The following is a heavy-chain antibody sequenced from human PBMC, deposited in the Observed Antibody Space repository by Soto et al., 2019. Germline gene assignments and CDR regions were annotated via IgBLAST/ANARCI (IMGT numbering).Heavy chain of an antibody. Sequence: ASVKVSCKASGYTFTSYDINWVRQATGQGLEWMGWMNPNSGNTGYAQKCQGRVTMTRNTSISTAYMELNSLRAEDTAVYYCARDGGYTYNYGPTFPVANWFDPWGRGTLFTVSS. CDR2: MNPNSGNT. CDR1: GYTFTSYD. V-gene: IGHV1-8*01. CDR3: ARDGGYTYNYGPTFPVANWFDP. J-gene: IGHJ5*02. D-gene: IGHD5-18*01.